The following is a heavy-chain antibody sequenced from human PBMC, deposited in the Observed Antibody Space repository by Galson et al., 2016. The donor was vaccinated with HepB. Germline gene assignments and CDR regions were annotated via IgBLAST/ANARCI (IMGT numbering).Heavy chain of an antibody. CDR2: ISCNSGSM. V-gene: IGHV3-9*01. J-gene: IGHJ5*01. Sequence: SLRLSCAASGFTFRDYAMHWVRQAPQKGLEWVSGISCNSGSMEYADSVQGRFTISRDNAKRSVHLQLNSLRPGDTALYYCAKSSTGRVFNNWFDSWGQGTLVTVSS. CDR3: AKSSTGRVFNNWFDS. CDR1: GFTFRDYA. D-gene: IGHD1-1*01.